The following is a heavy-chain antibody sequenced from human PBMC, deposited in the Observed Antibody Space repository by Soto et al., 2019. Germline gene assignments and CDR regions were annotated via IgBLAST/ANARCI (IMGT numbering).Heavy chain of an antibody. CDR3: APTAMAYSPLFDY. V-gene: IGHV1-58*02. Sequence: GASVKVSCKASGFTFTSSAMQWVRQARGQRLEWIGWIVVGSGNTNYAQKFQERVTITRNMSTSTAYMELSSLRSEDTAVYYCAPTAMAYSPLFDYWGQGTLVTVSS. CDR2: IVVGSGNT. D-gene: IGHD5-18*01. J-gene: IGHJ4*02. CDR1: GFTFTSSA.